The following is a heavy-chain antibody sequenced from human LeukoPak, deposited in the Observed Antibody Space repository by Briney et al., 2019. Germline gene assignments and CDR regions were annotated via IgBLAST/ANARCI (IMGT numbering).Heavy chain of an antibody. CDR3: ARGPGIAAASLNPTDY. Sequence: SETLSLTCAVYGGSFSGYYWSWIRQPPGKGLEWIGEINHSGSTNYNPSLKSRVTISVDTSKNQFSLKLSSVTAADTAVYYCARGPGIAAASLNPTDYWGHGTLATVSS. D-gene: IGHD6-13*01. CDR2: INHSGST. V-gene: IGHV4-34*01. CDR1: GGSFSGYY. J-gene: IGHJ4*01.